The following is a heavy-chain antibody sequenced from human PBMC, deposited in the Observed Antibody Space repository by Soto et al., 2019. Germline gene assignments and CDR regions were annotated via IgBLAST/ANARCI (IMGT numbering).Heavy chain of an antibody. CDR1: GGTFSSYT. CDR2: IIRILGIA. J-gene: IGHJ4*02. CDR3: AMEYCSRTSCYRDY. D-gene: IGHD2-2*02. Sequence: QVQLVQSGAEVKKPGSSVKVSCKASGGTFSSYTISWVRQAPGQGLEWMGRIIRILGIANYAQKFQGRVRITADKATRTAYMELSSRRSGDTAVYYCAMEYCSRTSCYRDYWGQGTLVTVSS. V-gene: IGHV1-69*02.